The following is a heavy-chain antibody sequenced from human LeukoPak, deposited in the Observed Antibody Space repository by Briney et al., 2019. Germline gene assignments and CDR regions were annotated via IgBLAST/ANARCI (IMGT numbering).Heavy chain of an antibody. D-gene: IGHD3-22*01. V-gene: IGHV4-59*01. J-gene: IGHJ6*02. CDR2: IYYSGST. Sequence: TSETLRLTCTVSGGSISSYYWSWIRQPAGKGLEWVGYIYYSGSTNYNASLKSRVTISVDTSKNQFSLKLSSVTAADTAVYYCASTPETYYYDSSGSSGYYYYGMDVWGQGTTVTVSS. CDR1: GGSISSYY. CDR3: ASTPETYYYDSSGSSGYYYYGMDV.